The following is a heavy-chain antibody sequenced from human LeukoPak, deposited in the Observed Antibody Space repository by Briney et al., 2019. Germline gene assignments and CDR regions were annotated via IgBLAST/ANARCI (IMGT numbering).Heavy chain of an antibody. D-gene: IGHD6-19*01. J-gene: IGHJ4*02. Sequence: GGSLRLSCAASGFTFSSYAMSWVRQAPGKGLEWVSSISVSGGTTYNADSVKGRFTISRDNSKKTLYLQMNSLRAEDTAGYYCAKVPAYSSGRPVDSWGQGTLVTVSS. CDR2: ISVSGGTT. V-gene: IGHV3-23*01. CDR3: AKVPAYSSGRPVDS. CDR1: GFTFSSYA.